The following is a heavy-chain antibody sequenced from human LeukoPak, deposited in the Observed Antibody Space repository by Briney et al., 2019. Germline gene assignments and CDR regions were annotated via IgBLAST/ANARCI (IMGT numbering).Heavy chain of an antibody. Sequence: ASVKVSCKASGGTFSSYAISWVRQAPGQGLEWMGGIIPIFGTANYAQKFQGRVTITADESTSTAYMELSSLRSEDTAVYYCASAYGGNFYFDYWGQGTLVTVSS. D-gene: IGHD4-23*01. CDR1: GGTFSSYA. J-gene: IGHJ4*02. CDR3: ASAYGGNFYFDY. V-gene: IGHV1-69*13. CDR2: IIPIFGTA.